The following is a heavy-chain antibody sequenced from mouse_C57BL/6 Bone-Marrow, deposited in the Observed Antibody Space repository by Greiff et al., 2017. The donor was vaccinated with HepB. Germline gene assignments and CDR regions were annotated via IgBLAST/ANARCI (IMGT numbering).Heavy chain of an antibody. Sequence: EVKLMESGGGLVQPGGSLKLSCAASGFTFSDYYMYWVRQTPEKRLEWVAYISNGGGSTYYPDTVKGRFTISRDNAKNTLYLQMSRLKSEDTAMYYCARRGLYGSSYYFDYWGQGTTLTVSS. D-gene: IGHD1-1*01. CDR3: ARRGLYGSSYYFDY. CDR2: ISNGGGST. V-gene: IGHV5-12*01. CDR1: GFTFSDYY. J-gene: IGHJ2*01.